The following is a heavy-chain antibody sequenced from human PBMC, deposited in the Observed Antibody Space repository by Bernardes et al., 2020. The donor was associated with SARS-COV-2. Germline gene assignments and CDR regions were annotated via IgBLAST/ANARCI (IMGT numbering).Heavy chain of an antibody. J-gene: IGHJ4*02. Sequence: GGSLRLSCVASGFTFGEFDMHWVRQIPGKGLEWISVIGIGGDKYYSDSVNGRFTISRDNGENSLFLQMDSLRAGDTAVYYCARGQDDYGGSLDFWGQGTLVTV. CDR3: ARGQDDYGGSLDF. V-gene: IGHV3-13*01. CDR1: GFTFGEFD. D-gene: IGHD4-17*01. CDR2: IGIGGDK.